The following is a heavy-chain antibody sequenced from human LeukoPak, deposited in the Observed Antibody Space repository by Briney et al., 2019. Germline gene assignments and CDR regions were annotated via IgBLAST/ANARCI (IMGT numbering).Heavy chain of an antibody. CDR3: ATWDYSNLLSFDY. Sequence: ASVKVSCKASGYTFTSHGISWVRQAPGQGLEWMGWISGYNGNTNYAQKFQGRVTMTEDTSTDTAYMELSSLRSEDTAVYYCATWDYSNLLSFDYWGQGTLVTVSS. CDR1: GYTFTSHG. V-gene: IGHV1-18*01. D-gene: IGHD4-11*01. CDR2: ISGYNGNT. J-gene: IGHJ4*02.